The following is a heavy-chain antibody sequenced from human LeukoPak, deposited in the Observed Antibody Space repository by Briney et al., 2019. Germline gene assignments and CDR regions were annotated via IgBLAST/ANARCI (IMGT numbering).Heavy chain of an antibody. J-gene: IGHJ5*02. Sequence: SETLSLTCAVSGGSISSSNWWSWVRQPPGKGLEWIGEIYHSGSTNYNPSLQSRVTISVDKSKNQFSLKLSSVTAADTAVYYCARGLLWFGEAGFDPWGQGTLVTVSS. D-gene: IGHD3-10*01. CDR2: IYHSGST. CDR3: ARGLLWFGEAGFDP. CDR1: GGSISSSNW. V-gene: IGHV4-4*02.